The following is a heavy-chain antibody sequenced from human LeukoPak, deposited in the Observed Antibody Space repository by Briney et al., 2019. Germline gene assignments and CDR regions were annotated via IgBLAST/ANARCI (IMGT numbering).Heavy chain of an antibody. Sequence: SETLSLTCTVSGGSISSSSCYWGWIRQPPEKGLEWIGSIYYSGRNYYNPSLKSRVTISVDTSKNQFSLKLSSVTAADTAVYYCARHDRCSSTSCSLYYFDSWGQGTLVTVSS. CDR3: ARHDRCSSTSCSLYYFDS. CDR1: GGSISSSSCY. CDR2: IYYSGRN. J-gene: IGHJ4*02. D-gene: IGHD2-2*01. V-gene: IGHV4-39*01.